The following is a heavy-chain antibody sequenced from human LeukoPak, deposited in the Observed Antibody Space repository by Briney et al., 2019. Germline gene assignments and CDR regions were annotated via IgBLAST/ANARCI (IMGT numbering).Heavy chain of an antibody. D-gene: IGHD1-20*01. J-gene: IGHJ6*03. CDR2: MKPNSGNT. Sequence: ASVKVSSKASGYTFTSYDINWVRQATGQGLEWMAWMKPNSGNTGYAQELQGRVTMTRNTSISTAYMELSSLRSEDTAVYYCARATYNWNYYYYMDVWGKGTTVTVSS. CDR1: GYTFTSYD. CDR3: ARATYNWNYYYYMDV. V-gene: IGHV1-8*01.